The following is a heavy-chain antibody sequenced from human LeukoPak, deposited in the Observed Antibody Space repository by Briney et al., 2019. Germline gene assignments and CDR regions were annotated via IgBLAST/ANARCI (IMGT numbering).Heavy chain of an antibody. CDR3: ARVGLRWYTFDY. Sequence: PSETLSLTCTVSGGSISRYYWSWIRQPPGKGLEWIGYIYYSGSTNYNPSLKSRVTISVDTSKNQFSLKLSSVTAADTAVYYCARVGLRWYTFDYWGQGTLVTVSS. D-gene: IGHD4-23*01. V-gene: IGHV4-59*01. CDR2: IYYSGST. CDR1: GGSISRYY. J-gene: IGHJ4*02.